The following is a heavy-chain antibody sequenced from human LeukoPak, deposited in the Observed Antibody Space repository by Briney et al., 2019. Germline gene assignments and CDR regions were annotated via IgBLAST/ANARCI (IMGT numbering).Heavy chain of an antibody. V-gene: IGHV1-18*01. CDR1: GYTFTSYG. CDR2: ISAYNGST. CDR3: ARFFQEMGVDY. J-gene: IGHJ4*02. D-gene: IGHD1-26*01. Sequence: GASVKVSCKASGYTFTSYGISWVRQAPGQGLEWMGWISAYNGSTNYAQKLQGRVTMTTDTSTSTAYMEPRSLRSDDTAVYYCARFFQEMGVDYWGQGTLVTVSS.